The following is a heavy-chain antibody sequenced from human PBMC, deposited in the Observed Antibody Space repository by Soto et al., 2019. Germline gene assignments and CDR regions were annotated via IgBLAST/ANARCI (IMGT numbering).Heavy chain of an antibody. CDR2: IYYSGST. Sequence: NPSETLSLTCTVSGGSISSGDYYWSWIRQPPGKGLEWIGYIYYSGSTYYNPSLKSRVIISVDTSKNQFSLNLSSVTAADTAVYYCARAKFCSSIDCYYFDYWGQGTLVTVSS. CDR3: ARAKFCSSIDCYYFDY. V-gene: IGHV4-30-4*01. J-gene: IGHJ4*02. D-gene: IGHD2-2*01. CDR1: GGSISSGDYY.